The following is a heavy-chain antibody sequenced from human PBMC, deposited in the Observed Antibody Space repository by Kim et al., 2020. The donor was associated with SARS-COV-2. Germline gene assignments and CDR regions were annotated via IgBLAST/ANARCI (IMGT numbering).Heavy chain of an antibody. Sequence: SETLSLTCTVSGGSISSYYWSWIRQPPGKGLEWIGYIYYSGSTNYNPSLKSRVTISVDTSKNQFSLKLSSVTAADTAVYYCARVGGYYNPFDYWGQGTLVTVSS. V-gene: IGHV4-59*01. D-gene: IGHD3-22*01. CDR2: IYYSGST. CDR1: GGSISSYY. CDR3: ARVGGYYNPFDY. J-gene: IGHJ4*02.